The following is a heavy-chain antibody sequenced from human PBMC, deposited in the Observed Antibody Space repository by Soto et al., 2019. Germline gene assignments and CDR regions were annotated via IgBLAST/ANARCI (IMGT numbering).Heavy chain of an antibody. J-gene: IGHJ6*02. CDR2: ISYDGSNK. CDR1: GFTFSSYA. D-gene: IGHD2-21*01. Sequence: GGSLRLSCAASGFTFSSYAMHWVRQAPGKGLEWVAVISYDGSNKYYADSVKGRFTISRDNSKNTLYLQMNSLRAEDTAVYYCARETPNGPGDYYAMDVWGQGTTVTVSS. V-gene: IGHV3-30-3*01. CDR3: ARETPNGPGDYYAMDV.